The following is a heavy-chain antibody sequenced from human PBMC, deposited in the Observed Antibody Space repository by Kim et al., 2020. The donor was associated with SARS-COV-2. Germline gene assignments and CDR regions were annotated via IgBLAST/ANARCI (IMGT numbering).Heavy chain of an antibody. J-gene: IGHJ4*02. D-gene: IGHD3-10*01. Sequence: YADSVKGRLTISRDNAKNTLYLQMNSRRAEDTAVYYCARNRTMVRGATNYWGQGTLVTVSS. CDR3: ARNRTMVRGATNY. V-gene: IGHV3-30*01.